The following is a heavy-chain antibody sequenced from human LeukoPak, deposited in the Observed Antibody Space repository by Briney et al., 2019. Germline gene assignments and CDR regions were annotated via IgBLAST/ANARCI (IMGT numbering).Heavy chain of an antibody. CDR1: AFTFSNYW. CDR2: IKEDGSEK. CDR3: ASGRQLGY. J-gene: IGHJ4*02. D-gene: IGHD6-13*01. Sequence: TGGSLRLSCAASAFTFSNYWMSWVRQAPGKGLECVANIKEDGSEKYYVDSVKGRFTISRDNARNSLYLQMNSLRAEDTAVYYCASGRQLGYWGQGTLVTVSS. V-gene: IGHV3-7*01.